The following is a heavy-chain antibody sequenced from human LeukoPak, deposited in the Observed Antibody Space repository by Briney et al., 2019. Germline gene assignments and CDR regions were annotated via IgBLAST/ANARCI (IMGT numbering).Heavy chain of an antibody. V-gene: IGHV4-61*02. Sequence: PSETLSLTCTVSGGSISSGSYYWSWIRQPAGKGLEWIGRIYTSGSTNYNPSLKSRVTISVDTSKNQFSLKLSFVTAADTAVYYCARTAVTTRRYFDYWGQGTLVTVSS. CDR2: IYTSGST. D-gene: IGHD4-17*01. CDR3: ARTAVTTRRYFDY. CDR1: GGSISSGSYY. J-gene: IGHJ4*02.